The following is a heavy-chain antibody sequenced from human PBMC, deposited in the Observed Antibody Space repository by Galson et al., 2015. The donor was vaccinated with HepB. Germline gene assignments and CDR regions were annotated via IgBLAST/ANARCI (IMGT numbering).Heavy chain of an antibody. CDR3: TTGYYDSSGYYLGRYFDL. CDR1: GFTFSNAW. Sequence: SLRLSCAASGFTFSNAWMSWVRQAPGKGLEWVGRIKSKTDGGTTDYAAPVKGRFTISRDDSKNTLYLQMNSLKTEDTAVYYCTTGYYDSSGYYLGRYFDLWGRGTLVTVSS. J-gene: IGHJ2*01. CDR2: IKSKTDGGTT. D-gene: IGHD3-22*01. V-gene: IGHV3-15*01.